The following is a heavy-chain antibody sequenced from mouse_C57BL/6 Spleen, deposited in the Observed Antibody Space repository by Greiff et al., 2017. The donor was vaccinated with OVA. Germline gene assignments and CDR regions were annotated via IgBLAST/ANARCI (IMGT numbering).Heavy chain of an antibody. CDR2: ISSGGSYT. CDR3: ARHGRGYFDV. Sequence: DVHLVESGGDLVKPGGSLKLSCAASGFTFSSYGMSWVRQTPDKRLEWVATISSGGSYTYYPDSVKGRFTISRDNAKNTLYLQMSSLKSEDTAMYYCARHGRGYFDVWGTGTTVTVSS. J-gene: IGHJ1*03. V-gene: IGHV5-6*01. CDR1: GFTFSSYG. D-gene: IGHD6-1*01.